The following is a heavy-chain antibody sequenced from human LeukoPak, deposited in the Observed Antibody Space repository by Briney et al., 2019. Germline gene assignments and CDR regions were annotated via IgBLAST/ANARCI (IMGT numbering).Heavy chain of an antibody. D-gene: IGHD3-16*01. J-gene: IGHJ4*02. Sequence: GGSLRLSCAASGFTFITYGMHWVCRVPGMGLEWLAFIHYDGSKNYYADSVKGRFTISRDNSKNTLYLQMSSLRPEDTAVYYCAKAHTASLSRGYLDYWGQGTLVTVSS. V-gene: IGHV3-30*02. CDR3: AKAHTASLSRGYLDY. CDR1: GFTFITYG. CDR2: IHYDGSKN.